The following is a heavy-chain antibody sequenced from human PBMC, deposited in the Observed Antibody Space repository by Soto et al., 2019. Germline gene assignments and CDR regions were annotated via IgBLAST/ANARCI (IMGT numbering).Heavy chain of an antibody. D-gene: IGHD3-3*01. CDR2: IYYSGST. CDR3: ARGYYDFWSGPAYYFDY. Sequence: QVQLQESGPGLVKPSQTLSLTCTVSGGSISSGGYYWSWIRQHPGKGLEWIGYIYYSGSTYYNPSLKSRVTISVDTSKNQFSLKLSSVTAADTAVYYCARGYYDFWSGPAYYFDYWGQGPLVTVSS. CDR1: GGSISSGGYY. J-gene: IGHJ4*02. V-gene: IGHV4-31*03.